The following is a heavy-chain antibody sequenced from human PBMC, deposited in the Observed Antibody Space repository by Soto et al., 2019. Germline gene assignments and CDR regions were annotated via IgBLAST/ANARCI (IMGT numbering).Heavy chain of an antibody. V-gene: IGHV4-30-2*01. CDR1: GGSISSGGYS. Sequence: PSETLSLTCAVSGGSISSGGYSWSWIRQPPGKGLEWIGYIYHSGSTYYNPSLKSRVTISVDRSKNQFSLKLSSVTAADTAVYYCARHWGRGAAGTCYNWGQGTLVTVSS. CDR2: IYHSGST. J-gene: IGHJ4*02. D-gene: IGHD6-13*01. CDR3: ARHWGRGAAGTCYN.